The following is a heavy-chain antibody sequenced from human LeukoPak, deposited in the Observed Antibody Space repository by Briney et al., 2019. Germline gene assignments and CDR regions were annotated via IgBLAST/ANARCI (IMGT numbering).Heavy chain of an antibody. Sequence: GGSLRLSCAASGFTFSSYEMNWVRQAPGRGLEWVSYISSSGSTIYYADSVKGRFTISRDNAKNSLYLQMNSLRAEDPAVYYCACLTVNFDYWGQGTLVTVSS. J-gene: IGHJ4*02. CDR3: ACLTVNFDY. CDR1: GFTFSSYE. V-gene: IGHV3-48*03. CDR2: ISSSGSTI. D-gene: IGHD4-11*01.